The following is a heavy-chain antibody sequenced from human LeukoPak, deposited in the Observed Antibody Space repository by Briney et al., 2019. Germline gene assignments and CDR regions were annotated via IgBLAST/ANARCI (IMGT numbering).Heavy chain of an antibody. V-gene: IGHV4-38-2*02. J-gene: IGHJ4*02. CDR2: IYHSGST. Sequence: SETLSLTCTVSGYSISSGYYWGWIRQPPGKGLEWIGSIYHSGSTYYNPPLKSRVTISVDTSKNQFSLKLSSVTAADTAVYYCARKLRYFDWWGQGTLVTVSS. CDR3: ARKLRYFDW. D-gene: IGHD3-9*01. CDR1: GYSISSGYY.